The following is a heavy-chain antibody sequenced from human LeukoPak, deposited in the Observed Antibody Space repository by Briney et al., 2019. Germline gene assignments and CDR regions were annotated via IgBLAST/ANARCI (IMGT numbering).Heavy chain of an antibody. J-gene: IGHJ4*02. D-gene: IGHD3-9*01. V-gene: IGHV3-23*01. CDR2: ISGSGGST. CDR1: GFTFSSYA. CDR3: AKSRRSFDWLLGDYFDY. Sequence: GGSLRLSCAASGFTFSSYAMSWVRQAPGKGLEWVSAISGSGGSTYYADSVKGRFTISRDNSKNTLYLQMNSLRAEDTAVYYCAKSRRSFDWLLGDYFDYWGQGTLVTVSS.